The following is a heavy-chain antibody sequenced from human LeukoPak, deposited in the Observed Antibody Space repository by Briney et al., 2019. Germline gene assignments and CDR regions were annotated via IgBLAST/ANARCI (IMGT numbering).Heavy chain of an antibody. CDR3: ARDHGLLSYY. Sequence: GGSLRLSCAASGFTFSSYSMSWVRHAPGKGLEWVANIKEDGSEIYYVDSVKGRFTISRDNAKNSLYLQMNSLRAEDAAVYYCARDHGLLSYYWGRGTQVTVSS. J-gene: IGHJ4*02. CDR1: GFTFSSYS. D-gene: IGHD3-16*02. V-gene: IGHV3-7*01. CDR2: IKEDGSEI.